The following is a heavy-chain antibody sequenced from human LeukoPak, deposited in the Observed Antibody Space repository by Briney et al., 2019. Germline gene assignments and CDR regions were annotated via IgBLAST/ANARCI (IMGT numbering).Heavy chain of an antibody. J-gene: IGHJ4*02. D-gene: IGHD6-13*01. CDR3: AKGLGYSSSWYYFDY. V-gene: IGHV3-23*01. CDR1: GFTFSSYA. Sequence: GGSLRLSCAASGFTFSSYAMSWVGQAPGKGLEWVPALSGSGGSTYYADSVKGRFTISRDNSKNTLYLQMNSLRAEDTAVYYCAKGLGYSSSWYYFDYWGQGTLVTVPS. CDR2: LSGSGGST.